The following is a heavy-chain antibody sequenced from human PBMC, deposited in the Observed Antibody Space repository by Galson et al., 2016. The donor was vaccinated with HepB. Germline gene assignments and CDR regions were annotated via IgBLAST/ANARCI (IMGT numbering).Heavy chain of an antibody. CDR2: INSDESST. D-gene: IGHD3-10*01. Sequence: SLRLSCAASGFTFSTYWMHWVRQAPGKGLVWVSRINSDESSTGFADSVKGRFTISRDNAKNTLYLQMNSLRAEDTAVYYCARRRGSGSHDYWGQGTLVTVSS. V-gene: IGHV3-74*01. J-gene: IGHJ4*02. CDR3: ARRRGSGSHDY. CDR1: GFTFSTYW.